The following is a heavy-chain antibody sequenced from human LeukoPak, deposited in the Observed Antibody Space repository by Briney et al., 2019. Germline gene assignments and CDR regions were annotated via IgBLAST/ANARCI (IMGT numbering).Heavy chain of an antibody. D-gene: IGHD5-18*01. Sequence: GGSLRLSCAASGFTFSSYAMHWVRQAPGKGLEWVAVISYDGSNKYYADSVKGRFTISRDNSKNTLYLQMNSLRAEDTAVYYCARDPTYNYGXYYYXYGMXXXXXXTTVTVSS. CDR2: ISYDGSNK. V-gene: IGHV3-30-3*01. CDR3: ARDPTYNYGXYYYXYGMXX. J-gene: IGHJ6*01. CDR1: GFTFSSYA.